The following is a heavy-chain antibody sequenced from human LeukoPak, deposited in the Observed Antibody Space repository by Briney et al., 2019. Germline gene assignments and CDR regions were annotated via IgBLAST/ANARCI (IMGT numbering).Heavy chain of an antibody. Sequence: GGSLRLSCATSGFTFSSYGMHWVRQAPGKGLEWVAVISYDGSNKYYADSVKGRFTISRDNSKNTLHLQMNSLRAEDTAVYYCAADTDYDAFDIWGRGTMVTVSS. CDR1: GFTFSSYG. D-gene: IGHD4-11*01. V-gene: IGHV3-30*03. CDR3: AADTDYDAFDI. J-gene: IGHJ3*02. CDR2: ISYDGSNK.